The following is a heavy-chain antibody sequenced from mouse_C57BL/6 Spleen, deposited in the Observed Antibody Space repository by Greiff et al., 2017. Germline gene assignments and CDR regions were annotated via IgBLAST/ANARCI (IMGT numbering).Heavy chain of an antibody. Sequence: VQLQQSGPELVKPGASVKIPCKASGYTFTDYNMDWVKQSHGKSLEWIGDINPNNGGTIYNQKFKGKATLTVDKSSSTAYMELRSLTSEETAVYYCARSHYSNYVGFAYWGQGTLVTVSA. D-gene: IGHD2-5*01. CDR3: ARSHYSNYVGFAY. V-gene: IGHV1-18*01. CDR1: GYTFTDYN. CDR2: INPNNGGT. J-gene: IGHJ3*01.